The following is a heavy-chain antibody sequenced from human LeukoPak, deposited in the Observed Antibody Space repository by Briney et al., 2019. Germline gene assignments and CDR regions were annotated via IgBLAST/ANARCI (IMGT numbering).Heavy chain of an antibody. V-gene: IGHV3-33*01. D-gene: IGHD3-10*01. Sequence: GGSLRLSCAASGFTFSSYGMHWVRQAPGKGLEWVAVIWYDGSNKYYADSVKGRFTISRDSAKNTLYLQMNNLRAEDTAVYYCARGFIGVYAYDIWGQGTMVIVSS. J-gene: IGHJ3*02. CDR2: IWYDGSNK. CDR3: ARGFIGVYAYDI. CDR1: GFTFSSYG.